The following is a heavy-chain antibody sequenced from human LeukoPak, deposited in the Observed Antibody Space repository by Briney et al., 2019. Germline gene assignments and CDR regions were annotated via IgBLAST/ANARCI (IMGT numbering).Heavy chain of an antibody. J-gene: IGHJ6*02. Sequence: PGGSLRLSCAASGFTFSSSAMSWVRQAPGKGLEWVSAISNNGGYTYYADSVQGRFTISRDNSKSTLCLQMNSLRAEDTAVYYCAKEDPGYYYGMDVWGQGTTVTVSS. CDR2: ISNNGGYT. CDR3: AKEDPGYYYGMDV. CDR1: GFTFSSSA. V-gene: IGHV3-23*01.